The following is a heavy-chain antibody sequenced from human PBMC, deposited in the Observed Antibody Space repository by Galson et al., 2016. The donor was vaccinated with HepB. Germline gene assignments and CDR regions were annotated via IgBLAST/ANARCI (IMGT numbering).Heavy chain of an antibody. J-gene: IGHJ5*02. CDR2: IPYSGLT. CDR3: ARLTWEVLGWFDT. V-gene: IGHV4-39*02. D-gene: IGHD1-26*01. CDR1: GASVTSDRFF. Sequence: ETLSLTCTVSGASVTSDRFFWGWLRQPPGKGLEWIGSIPYSGLTNYNPSFQSRVTISVDTSKDYFSLELKSDTAADTAVYFCARLTWEVLGWFDTWGQGTLVTVSS.